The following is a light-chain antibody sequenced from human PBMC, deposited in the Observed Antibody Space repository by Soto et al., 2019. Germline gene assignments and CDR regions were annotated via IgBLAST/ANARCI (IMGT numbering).Light chain of an antibody. CDR2: KVS. CDR3: RQGTHWPLYT. CDR1: QSLVHSDGNTY. V-gene: IGKV2-30*02. J-gene: IGKJ2*01. Sequence: DVVMTQSPLSLPVTLGQPASISCRSSQSLVHSDGNTYLNWFQQRPGQSPRRLIYKVSNRDSGVPDRFSGSGSCTDFTLIISRVEAEDVGVYYCRQGTHWPLYTFGQGTKLEIK.